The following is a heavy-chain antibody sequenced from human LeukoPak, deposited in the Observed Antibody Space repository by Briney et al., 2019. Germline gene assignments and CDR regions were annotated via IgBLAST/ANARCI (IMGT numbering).Heavy chain of an antibody. CDR1: GFTFSSYW. CDR2: INSDGSST. V-gene: IGHV3-74*01. D-gene: IGHD4-23*01. J-gene: IGHJ4*02. CDR3: ARGSPVVSVGVTDY. Sequence: GGSLRLSCAASGFTFSSYWMHWVRQAPGKGLVWVSRINSDGSSTSYADSVKGRFTISRDNAKNTLYLQVNSLRAEDTAVYYCARGSPVVSVGVTDYWGQGTLVTVSS.